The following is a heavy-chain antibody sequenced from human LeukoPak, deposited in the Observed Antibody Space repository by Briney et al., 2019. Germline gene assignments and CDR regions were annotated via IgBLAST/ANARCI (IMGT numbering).Heavy chain of an antibody. CDR1: GFPFGDYG. Sequence: PGGSLRLSCRTSGFPFGDYGMSWVRQAPGKGLEWVSAISGSGGSTYYADSVKGRFTISRDNSKNTLYLQMNSLRAEDTAVYYCAKGGYYYDSSGYPERRFDYWGQGTLVTVSS. CDR2: ISGSGGST. D-gene: IGHD3-22*01. J-gene: IGHJ4*02. CDR3: AKGGYYYDSSGYPERRFDY. V-gene: IGHV3-23*01.